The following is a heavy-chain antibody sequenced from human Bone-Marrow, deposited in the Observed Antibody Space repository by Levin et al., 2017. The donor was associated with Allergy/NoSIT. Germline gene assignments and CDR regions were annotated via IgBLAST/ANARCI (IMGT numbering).Heavy chain of an antibody. CDR2: INPNSGGT. Sequence: GESLKISCKASGYTFTGYYMHWVRQAPGQGLEWMGWINPNSGGTNYAQKFQGRVTMTRDTSISTAYMELSRLRSDDTAVYYCARVDSWIQLWPYNDYWGQGTLVTVSS. J-gene: IGHJ4*02. V-gene: IGHV1-2*02. CDR1: GYTFTGYY. D-gene: IGHD5-18*01. CDR3: ARVDSWIQLWPYNDY.